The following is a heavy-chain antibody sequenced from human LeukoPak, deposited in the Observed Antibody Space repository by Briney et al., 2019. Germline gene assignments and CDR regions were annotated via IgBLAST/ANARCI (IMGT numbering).Heavy chain of an antibody. V-gene: IGHV1-2*06. J-gene: IGHJ2*01. CDR2: INPNSGGT. CDR3: ARDSSSWHFDL. Sequence: ASVKVSCKASGGTFSSYAISWVRQAPGQGLEWMGRINPNSGGTNYAQKFQGRVTMTRDTSISTAYMELSRLRSDDTAVYYCARDSSSWHFDLWGRGTLVTVSS. CDR1: GGTFSSYA. D-gene: IGHD6-13*01.